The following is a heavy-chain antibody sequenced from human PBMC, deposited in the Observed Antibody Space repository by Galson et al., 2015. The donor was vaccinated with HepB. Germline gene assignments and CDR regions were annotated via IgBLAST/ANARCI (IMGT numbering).Heavy chain of an antibody. D-gene: IGHD3-16*01. Sequence: SLRLSCAASGFTFSSYTMSWVRQAPGQGLEWLSYISTNSATIYYADSVKGRFTISRDNAKNTLYLQMHSLRDEDTAVYYCATAAFGSNSYWYFELWGQGTLVTVSS. V-gene: IGHV3-48*02. J-gene: IGHJ2*01. CDR3: ATAAFGSNSYWYFEL. CDR1: GFTFSSYT. CDR2: ISTNSATI.